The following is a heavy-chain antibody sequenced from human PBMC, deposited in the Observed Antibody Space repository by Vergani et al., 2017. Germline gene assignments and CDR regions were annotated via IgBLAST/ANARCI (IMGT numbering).Heavy chain of an antibody. Sequence: EVQLVQSGAEVKKPGESLKISCKGSGYSFTSYWIGWVRQMPGKGLEWMGIIYPGDSDTRYSPSFQGQVTISADKSITTAYLQWRSLRASDTAMYYCARPSSDYYAPFDYWGQGTLVTVSS. D-gene: IGHD4-17*01. CDR3: ARPSSDYYAPFDY. V-gene: IGHV5-51*01. CDR2: IYPGDSDT. J-gene: IGHJ4*02. CDR1: GYSFTSYW.